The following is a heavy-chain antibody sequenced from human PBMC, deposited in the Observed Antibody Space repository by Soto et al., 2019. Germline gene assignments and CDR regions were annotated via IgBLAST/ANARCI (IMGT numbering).Heavy chain of an antibody. V-gene: IGHV1-69*01. D-gene: IGHD5-18*01. Sequence: QVQLVQSGAAVKKPGSSVQVSCKASGGTFGSHGVAWGRQAPGQGLEWMGGFIAMLGTPTYAKKVQGRATITADEFLTSSYLELRRLRSDDTAVYVCAGGAMAKFDYWGQGTLVTVSS. CDR2: FIAMLGTP. CDR1: GGTFGSHG. CDR3: AGGAMAKFDY. J-gene: IGHJ4*02.